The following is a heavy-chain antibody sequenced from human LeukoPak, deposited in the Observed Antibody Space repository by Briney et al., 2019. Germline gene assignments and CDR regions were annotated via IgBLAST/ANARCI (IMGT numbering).Heavy chain of an antibody. Sequence: GGSLRLSCAASGFTFSSYWMSWVRQAPGKGLEWVANIKQDGSEKYYVDSVKGRFTISRDNAKNSLYLQTNSLRAEDTAVYYCAKGALAAPLIHAEYFQHWGQGTLVTASS. CDR3: AKGALAAPLIHAEYFQH. J-gene: IGHJ1*01. CDR2: IKQDGSEK. V-gene: IGHV3-7*01. CDR1: GFTFSSYW. D-gene: IGHD6-13*01.